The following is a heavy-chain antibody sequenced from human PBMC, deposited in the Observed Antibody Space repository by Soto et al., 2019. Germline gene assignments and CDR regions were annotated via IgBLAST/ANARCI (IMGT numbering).Heavy chain of an antibody. CDR2: INGRSNYK. CDR3: VREDGVVGASSAFDS. CDR1: GFALTTYT. D-gene: IGHD1-26*01. V-gene: IGHV3-21*01. J-gene: IGHJ4*02. Sequence: GSLRLSCVASGFALTTYTMNWVRQAAGTGLEWVSSINGRSNYKYYSDSVKGRFTVSRDNAQNSLFLQMSRLGPEDTAVYYCVREDGVVGASSAFDSWGQGTLVTVSS.